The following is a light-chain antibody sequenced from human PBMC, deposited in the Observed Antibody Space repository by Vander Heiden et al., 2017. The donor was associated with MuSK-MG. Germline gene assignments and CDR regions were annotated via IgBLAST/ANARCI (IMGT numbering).Light chain of an antibody. V-gene: IGLV2-14*03. Sequence: QSALTQPASVSGSPGQSITISCTGTSSDVGGYDYVSWYQQHPDNAPKLMIYDVTNRPSGVSHRFSGSKSGNTASLTISGLQAEDEADYYCSSDTSNNTVIFGGGTKLTVL. CDR1: SSDVGGYDY. CDR2: DVT. J-gene: IGLJ2*01. CDR3: SSDTSNNTVI.